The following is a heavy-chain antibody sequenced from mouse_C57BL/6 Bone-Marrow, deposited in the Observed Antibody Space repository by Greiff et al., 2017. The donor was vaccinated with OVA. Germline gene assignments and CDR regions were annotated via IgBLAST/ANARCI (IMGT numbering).Heavy chain of an antibody. J-gene: IGHJ3*01. Sequence: EVKLMESGGGLVQPKGSLKLSCAASGFSFNTYAMNWVRQAPGKGLEWVARIRSKSNNYATYYADSVKDRFTISRADSASMLYLQMNNLKTEDAAVYYCVRHDYYGSSFAYWGQGTLVTVSA. CDR1: GFSFNTYA. D-gene: IGHD1-1*01. CDR2: IRSKSNNYAT. CDR3: VRHDYYGSSFAY. V-gene: IGHV10-1*01.